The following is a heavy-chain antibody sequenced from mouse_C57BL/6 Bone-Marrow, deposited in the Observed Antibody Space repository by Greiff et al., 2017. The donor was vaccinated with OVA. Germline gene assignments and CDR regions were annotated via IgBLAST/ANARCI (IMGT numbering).Heavy chain of an antibody. CDR3: ARRGTTVVGGGYCDY. CDR1: GYTFTSYW. Sequence: QVQLKQPGAELVKPGASVKLSCKASGYTFTSYWMHWVKQRPGQGLEWIGMIHPNSGSTNYNEKFKSKATLTVDKSSSTAYMQLSSLTSEDSAVYYCARRGTTVVGGGYCDYWGQGTTLTVSS. D-gene: IGHD1-1*01. V-gene: IGHV1-64*01. CDR2: IHPNSGST. J-gene: IGHJ2*01.